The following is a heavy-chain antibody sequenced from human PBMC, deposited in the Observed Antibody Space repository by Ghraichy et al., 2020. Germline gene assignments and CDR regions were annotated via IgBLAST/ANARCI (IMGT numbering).Heavy chain of an antibody. Sequence: ASVKVSCKASGYTFTGHYMHWVRQAPGQGLEWMGWINPNSGGTNYAQKFQGRVTMTRDTSISTAYMELSRLRSDDTAVYYCARDLNSGSYFLYYYYGMVVWGQGITVT. V-gene: IGHV1-2*02. J-gene: IGHJ6*02. CDR3: ARDLNSGSYFLYYYYGMVV. CDR2: INPNSGGT. D-gene: IGHD1-26*01. CDR1: GYTFTGHY.